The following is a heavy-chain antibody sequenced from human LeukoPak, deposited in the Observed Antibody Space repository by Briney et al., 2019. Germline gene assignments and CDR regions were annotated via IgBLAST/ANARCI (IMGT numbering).Heavy chain of an antibody. CDR3: AREPED. CDR1: GFTVSSNY. Sequence: GGSLRLSCAASGFTVSSNYMSWVRQAPGKGLEWVSFIYRGGSTYYADSVKGRFTTSRDNSKNTLYLQMNSLRAEDTAVYYCAREPEDWGQGTLVTVSS. CDR2: IYRGGST. V-gene: IGHV3-53*01. J-gene: IGHJ4*02.